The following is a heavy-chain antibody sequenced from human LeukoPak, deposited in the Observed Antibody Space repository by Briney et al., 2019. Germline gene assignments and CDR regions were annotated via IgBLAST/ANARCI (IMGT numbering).Heavy chain of an antibody. CDR2: ISSASNTI. CDR3: AGDGWFGDYNWFDP. CDR1: GFTFSSYS. Sequence: GGSLRLSCAASGFTFSSYSMNWVRQAPGKGLEWVSYISSASNTIYYADSVKGRFTISRDNAKNSLYLQMNSLRAEDTAMYYCAGDGWFGDYNWFDPWGQGTLVTVSS. J-gene: IGHJ5*02. V-gene: IGHV3-48*01. D-gene: IGHD3-10*01.